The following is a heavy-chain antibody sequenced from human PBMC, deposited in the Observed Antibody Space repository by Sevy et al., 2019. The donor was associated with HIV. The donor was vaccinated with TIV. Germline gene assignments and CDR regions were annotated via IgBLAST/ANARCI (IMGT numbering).Heavy chain of an antibody. CDR2: IWYDGRTE. J-gene: IGHJ5*01. CDR3: ARDAARVIVPTAGFDS. V-gene: IGHV3-33*01. D-gene: IGHD1-1*01. Sequence: GGSLRLSCVASGFTFRSFSMHWVRQAPGKGLEWVAGIWYDGRTERYADSVQGRFTISRDNSKKTLYLQMNSLRDEDTAIYYCARDAARVIVPTAGFDSWGQGTLVTVSS. CDR1: GFTFRSFS.